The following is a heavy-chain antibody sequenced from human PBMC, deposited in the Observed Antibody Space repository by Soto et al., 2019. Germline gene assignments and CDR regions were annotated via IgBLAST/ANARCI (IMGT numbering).Heavy chain of an antibody. Sequence: QVQLQESGPGLVKSSGTLSLACTVSGDSIRTSNWWSWVRQTLGKGLEWIGEIYSSGTTNFNPSLKSRVSISVDESRNQFSLNLTSVTAADTAVYFCARAPGVVVGTSILSSWFDPWGQGTLVIVSS. CDR1: GDSIRTSNW. CDR2: IYSSGTT. J-gene: IGHJ5*02. D-gene: IGHD2-21*02. CDR3: ARAPGVVVGTSILSSWFDP. V-gene: IGHV4-4*02.